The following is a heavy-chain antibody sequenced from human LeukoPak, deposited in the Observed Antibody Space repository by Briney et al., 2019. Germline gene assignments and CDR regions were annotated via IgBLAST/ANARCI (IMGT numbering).Heavy chain of an antibody. CDR2: IIPILGIA. CDR3: ARDRPTVSSGY. Sequence: ASVKVSCKASGGTFSSYAISWVRLAPGQGLEWMGRIIPILGIANYAQKFQGRVTITADKSTSTAYMELSSLRSEDTAVYYCARDRPTVSSGYWGQGTLVTVSS. V-gene: IGHV1-69*04. J-gene: IGHJ4*02. CDR1: GGTFSSYA. D-gene: IGHD4-11*01.